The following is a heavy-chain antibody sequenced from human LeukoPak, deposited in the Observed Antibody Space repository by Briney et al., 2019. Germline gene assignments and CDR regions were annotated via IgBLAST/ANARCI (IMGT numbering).Heavy chain of an antibody. CDR3: AGAPPNYYDSSGYQYSSDY. CDR1: GGTFSSYA. Sequence: SVKVSCKASGGTFSSYAISWVRQAPGQGLEWMGRIIPIFGTANYAQKFQGRVTITTDESTSTAYMELSSLRSEDTAVYYCAGAPPNYYDSSGYQYSSDYWGQGTLVTVSS. CDR2: IIPIFGTA. D-gene: IGHD3-22*01. V-gene: IGHV1-69*05. J-gene: IGHJ4*02.